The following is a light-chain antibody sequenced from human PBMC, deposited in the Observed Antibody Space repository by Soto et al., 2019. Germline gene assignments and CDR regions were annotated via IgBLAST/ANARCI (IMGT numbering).Light chain of an antibody. CDR1: QTISSW. V-gene: IGKV1-5*03. Sequence: EIQMTQSPSTLSGSVGDRVAITCRASQTISSWLDWYQQKTGKDAKILIYKGSTLKSGVPSRFSGSGSGTDFILSINSMQPEDFAVYYCQQSYTLPSTFGHGTRLDI. J-gene: IGKJ5*01. CDR2: KGS. CDR3: QQSYTLPST.